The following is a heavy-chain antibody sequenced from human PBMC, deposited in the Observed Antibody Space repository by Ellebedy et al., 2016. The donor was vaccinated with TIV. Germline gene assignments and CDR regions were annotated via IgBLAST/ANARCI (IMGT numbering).Heavy chain of an antibody. CDR2: IDRNGSTT. Sequence: GESLKISCAASGFTFSSYWMHWVRQAPGKGLVWVARIDRNGSTTKYADSVKGRVTISRDNAKNTLYLQMSSLRSEDTAVHYCATSNKAETHDAFDIWGQGTKVTVSS. CDR3: ATSNKAETHDAFDI. CDR1: GFTFSSYW. D-gene: IGHD2-2*01. J-gene: IGHJ3*02. V-gene: IGHV3-74*01.